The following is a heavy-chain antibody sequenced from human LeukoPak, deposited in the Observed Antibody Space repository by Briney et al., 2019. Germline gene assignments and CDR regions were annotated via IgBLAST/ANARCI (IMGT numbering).Heavy chain of an antibody. V-gene: IGHV3-23*01. CDR1: GFTFSHAW. CDR2: ISRDGGDT. CDR3: AKLGHTSGYYARHSDY. Sequence: GGSLRLSCAASGFTFSHAWMSWVRQAPGRGLEWVSAISRDGGDTFYADSVKGRFTISRDNSKNTVYLQMNSLRAEDTALYYCAKLGHTSGYYARHSDYWGQGTLVTVSS. J-gene: IGHJ4*02. D-gene: IGHD3-22*01.